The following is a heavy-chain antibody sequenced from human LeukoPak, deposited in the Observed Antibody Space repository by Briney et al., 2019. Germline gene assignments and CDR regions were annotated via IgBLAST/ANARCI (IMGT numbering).Heavy chain of an antibody. D-gene: IGHD5-18*01. Sequence: GGSLRLSCTASGFTFGDYAMSWVRQAPGKGLEWVGFIRSKAYGGTTEYAASVKGRFTISRDDSKSIAYLQMNSLKTEDTAVYYCTRVSTAIGWYYYYYMDVWGKGTTVTISS. CDR1: GFTFGDYA. CDR2: IRSKAYGGTT. J-gene: IGHJ6*03. CDR3: TRVSTAIGWYYYYYMDV. V-gene: IGHV3-49*04.